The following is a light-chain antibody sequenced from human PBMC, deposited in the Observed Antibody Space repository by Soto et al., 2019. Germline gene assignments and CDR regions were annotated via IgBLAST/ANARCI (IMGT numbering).Light chain of an antibody. Sequence: AIRMTQSPSSLSASTGDRVTITCRASQGISSYLAWYQQKPGKAPKLLIYAASTLPTGVPSRFSGSGSGTDFTLSISSLQSEDFATYSCQQYNSYPLAFGQGTKVEIK. CDR1: QGISSY. J-gene: IGKJ1*01. CDR2: AAS. V-gene: IGKV1-8*01. CDR3: QQYNSYPLA.